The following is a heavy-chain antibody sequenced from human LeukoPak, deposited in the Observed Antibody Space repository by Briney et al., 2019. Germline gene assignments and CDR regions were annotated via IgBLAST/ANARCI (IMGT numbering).Heavy chain of an antibody. J-gene: IGHJ4*02. V-gene: IGHV4-39*01. CDR1: GGSISSSSYY. CDR3: ARHADSGFGELAFDY. D-gene: IGHD3-10*01. CDR2: SYYRRST. Sequence: PSETLSLTCTVSGGSISSSSYYWGWLRQPPGKGLEWIGSSYYRRSTYYNPSLKSRVTISVDTSTNQFSLKLTSVTAADTAVYFCARHADSGFGELAFDYWGQGTLVTVSS.